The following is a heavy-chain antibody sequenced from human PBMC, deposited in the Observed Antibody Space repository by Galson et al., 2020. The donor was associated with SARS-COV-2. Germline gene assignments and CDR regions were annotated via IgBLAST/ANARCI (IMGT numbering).Heavy chain of an antibody. CDR2: IYYTENT. CDR3: AREMDYGSYDYYKPHVDYNYAMDV. Sequence: SETLSLTCTVSDVSIRSSSHYWVWVRQPPGKGLEWIGSIYYTENTYYNPSLESRVTISLDASKNQFSLTLSSVTAADTAVYFCAREMDYGSYDYYKPHVDYNYAMDVWGQGTTVTVSS. CDR1: DVSIRSSSHY. J-gene: IGHJ6*02. V-gene: IGHV4-39*07. D-gene: IGHD3-10*01.